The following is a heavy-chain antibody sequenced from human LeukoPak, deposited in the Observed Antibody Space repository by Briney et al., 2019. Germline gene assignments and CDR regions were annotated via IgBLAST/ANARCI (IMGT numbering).Heavy chain of an antibody. V-gene: IGHV4-39*01. D-gene: IGHD6-19*01. CDR1: GGSISSSSYY. Sequence: PSETLSLTCTVSGGSISSSSYYWGWIRQPPGKGLEWIGSIYYSGSTYYNPSLKSRVTISVDTSKNQFSLKLSSVTAADTAVYYCARYARAGYSSGWYYFDYWSQGTLVTVSS. CDR2: IYYSGST. J-gene: IGHJ4*02. CDR3: ARYARAGYSSGWYYFDY.